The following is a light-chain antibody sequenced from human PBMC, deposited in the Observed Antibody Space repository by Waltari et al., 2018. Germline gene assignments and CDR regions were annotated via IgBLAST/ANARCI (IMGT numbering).Light chain of an antibody. J-gene: IGKJ3*01. CDR2: AAS. Sequence: QMTQSPLSVSASIGDRVAISWRASQDIASWLAWYQQHPGNAPSLLVYAASKLRSGVPSGVSGSGSGTNFTLTINSLLPEDFATYYCQLAQRFPFFGPGTKVDVK. CDR3: QLAQRFPF. V-gene: IGKV1-12*01. CDR1: QDIASW.